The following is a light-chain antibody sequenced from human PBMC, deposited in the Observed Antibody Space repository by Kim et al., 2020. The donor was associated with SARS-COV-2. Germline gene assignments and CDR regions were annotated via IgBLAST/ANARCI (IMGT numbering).Light chain of an antibody. Sequence: IRNNLGWYQQKPGSAPKLLIYAASNLRSGVPSRFSGSGSGTDFTLTISSLQPEDFATYYCLQDSNYPRTFGQGTKVDIK. CDR2: AAS. CDR3: LQDSNYPRT. J-gene: IGKJ1*01. V-gene: IGKV1-6*01. CDR1: IRNN.